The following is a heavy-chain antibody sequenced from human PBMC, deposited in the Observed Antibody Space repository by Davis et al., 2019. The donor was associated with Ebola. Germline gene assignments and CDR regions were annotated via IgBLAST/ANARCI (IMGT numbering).Heavy chain of an antibody. CDR3: VKTQFLEWSYGMDV. CDR2: IRYDGSNK. J-gene: IGHJ6*02. CDR1: GFTFSSYG. Sequence: GGSLRLSCAASGFTFSSYGMHWVRQAPGKGLEWVAFIRYDGSNKYYADSVKGRFTISRDNSKNTLYLQMSSLRAEDTAVYYCVKTQFLEWSYGMDVWGQGTTVTVSS. V-gene: IGHV3-30*02. D-gene: IGHD3-3*01.